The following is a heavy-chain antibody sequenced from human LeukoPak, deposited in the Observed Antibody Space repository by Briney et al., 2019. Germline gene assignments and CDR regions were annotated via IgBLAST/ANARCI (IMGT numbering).Heavy chain of an antibody. J-gene: IGHJ4*02. Sequence: SGPTLVKPTETLTLTCTFSGFSITTSEVGVGWIRQPPGKALEWLAVIYWDDDMRYNPSLMTRLTITKDTSKNQVVLTMTNMDPVDTATYYCAHRQARHYFAYWGQGTLVTVSS. CDR1: GFSITTSEVG. V-gene: IGHV2-5*02. CDR3: AHRQARHYFAY. CDR2: IYWDDDM.